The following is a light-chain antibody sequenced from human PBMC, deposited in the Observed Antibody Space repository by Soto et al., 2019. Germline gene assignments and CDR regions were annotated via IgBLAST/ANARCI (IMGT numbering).Light chain of an antibody. J-gene: IGLJ2*01. V-gene: IGLV4-69*01. CDR3: QTWGTAYVL. Sequence: QPVLTQSPYASASLGASVKLTCTLSSGHSSYAIAWHQQQPEKGTRYVMKVNSDGSHSKGVGIPDRFSGSSAGAECYFTISSLQSEAEADYYCQTWGTAYVLFGGGTKLTVL. CDR1: SGHSSYA. CDR2: VNSDGSH.